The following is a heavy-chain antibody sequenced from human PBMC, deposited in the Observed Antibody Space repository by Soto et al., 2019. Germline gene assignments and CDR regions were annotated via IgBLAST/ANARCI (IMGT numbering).Heavy chain of an antibody. D-gene: IGHD4-17*01. J-gene: IGHJ4*02. CDR1: GSTFDDFT. CDR3: AKDMAYGGNSGPFDY. V-gene: IGHV3-43*01. Sequence: DVQLVESGEVVVHPGGSLRLSCEASGSTFDDFTMHGSLQAPGKGLEWVFLIFWAGSNTHYADSVKGRFTISRDNRKNSLYLQMDRLRTEDTALYYCAKDMAYGGNSGPFDYWGQGTLVTVSS. CDR2: IFWAGSNT.